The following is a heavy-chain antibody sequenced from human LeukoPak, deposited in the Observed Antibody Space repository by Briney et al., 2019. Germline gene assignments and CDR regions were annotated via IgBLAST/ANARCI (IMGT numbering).Heavy chain of an antibody. CDR1: GFTFSSYW. Sequence: GGSLRLSCAASGFTFSSYWMHWVRQAPGKGLVWVSRINSDGSSTSYADSVKGRFTISRDNAKNSLYLQMNSLRAEDTAVYYCARDGSYYDSSGHYYMDVWGKGTTVTVSS. D-gene: IGHD3-22*01. CDR3: ARDGSYYDSSGHYYMDV. V-gene: IGHV3-74*01. J-gene: IGHJ6*03. CDR2: INSDGSST.